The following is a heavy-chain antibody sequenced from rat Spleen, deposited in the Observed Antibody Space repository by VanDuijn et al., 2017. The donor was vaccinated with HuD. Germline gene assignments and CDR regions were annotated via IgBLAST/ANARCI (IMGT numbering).Heavy chain of an antibody. CDR2: INYDGRST. Sequence: EVQLVESGGGLVQPGRSLKLSCVASGFTFNNYWMTWIRQAPGKGLEWVATINYDGRSTFYRDSVRDRFTISRDNTKSTLYLQMDSLKSEDTATYYCTRHGRGERTYYYVMDAWGQGASVTVSS. V-gene: IGHV5-31*01. D-gene: IGHD4-3*01. CDR3: TRHGRGERTYYYVMDA. CDR1: GFTFNNYW. J-gene: IGHJ4*01.